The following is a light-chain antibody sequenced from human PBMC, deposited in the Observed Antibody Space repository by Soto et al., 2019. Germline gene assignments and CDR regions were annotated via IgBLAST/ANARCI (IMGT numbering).Light chain of an antibody. J-gene: IGLJ1*01. Sequence: QSALTQPASVSGSPEQSITISCTGTITDIGAYNYVSWYQQHPGKAPKLLIYGVSSRPSGLSNRFSGSKSGNAAYLTISGLQADDEAEYYCSSYTSSITPYGFGTGTKVTVL. CDR1: ITDIGAYNY. CDR2: GVS. V-gene: IGLV2-14*01. CDR3: SSYTSSITPYG.